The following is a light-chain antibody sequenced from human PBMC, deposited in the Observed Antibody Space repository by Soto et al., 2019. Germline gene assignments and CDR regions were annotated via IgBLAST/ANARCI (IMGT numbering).Light chain of an antibody. CDR3: LLSYNAARV. J-gene: IGLJ2*01. CDR2: DTS. Sequence: QTVVTQEPSLTVSPGGTVTLTCGSSTGAVTSNHHPYWFQQKAGQAPRTLIYDTSNKHSWTPARFSGSLLGDKAALTLSGAQPEYEAQYYCLLSYNAARVFGGGTKVTVL. V-gene: IGLV7-46*01. CDR1: TGAVTSNHH.